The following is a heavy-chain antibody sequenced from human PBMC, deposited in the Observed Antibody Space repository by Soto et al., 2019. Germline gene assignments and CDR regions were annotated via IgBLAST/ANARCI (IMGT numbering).Heavy chain of an antibody. CDR1: GASITGSSY. Sequence: PSETVSLTCTVSGASITGSSYWSWIRQPAGKGLEWIGRFSLSGTTNYNPSLRSRVTMSADVSKNQFSLRLTSVTAADTALYYCARGMTPPGAPAWYYFDSWGQGTLVTVSS. V-gene: IGHV4-4*07. D-gene: IGHD2-8*02. J-gene: IGHJ4*02. CDR3: ARGMTPPGAPAWYYFDS. CDR2: FSLSGTT.